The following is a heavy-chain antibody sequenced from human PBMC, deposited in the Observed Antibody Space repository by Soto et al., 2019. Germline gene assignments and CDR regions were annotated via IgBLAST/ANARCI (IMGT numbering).Heavy chain of an antibody. V-gene: IGHV1-3*01. CDR1: GYIFTSYY. Sequence: GASVKVSCTTSGYIFTSYYIHWVRQAPGQRLEWMGWINVGNENTKFSQNFQGRVTITRDTSANTAYMELRSLRSEDTAVYYCARALYGDDLDYWGQGTLVTVSS. CDR3: ARALYGDDLDY. D-gene: IGHD4-17*01. CDR2: INVGNENT. J-gene: IGHJ4*02.